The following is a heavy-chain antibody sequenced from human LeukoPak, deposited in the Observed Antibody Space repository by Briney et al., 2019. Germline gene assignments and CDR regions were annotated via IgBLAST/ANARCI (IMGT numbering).Heavy chain of an antibody. J-gene: IGHJ5*02. CDR1: CGSLSGYY. D-gene: IGHD3-10*01. CDR3: ARVIPTTYYYGSGSYKYNWFDP. V-gene: IGHV4-34*01. CDR2: INYSGST. Sequence: SETLSLTCAVYCGSLSGYYWSWIRQPPGKGLEWIGEINYSGSTNYNPSLKSRVTISVDTSKNQFSLKLSSVTAADTAVYYCARVIPTTYYYGSGSYKYNWFDPWGQGSLVTVSS.